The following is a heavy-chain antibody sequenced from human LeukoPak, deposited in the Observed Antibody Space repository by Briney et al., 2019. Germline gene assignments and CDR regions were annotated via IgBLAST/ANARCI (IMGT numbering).Heavy chain of an antibody. V-gene: IGHV3-21*01. D-gene: IGHD3-22*01. CDR3: ARDSISTYYYDSSGYQGAY. J-gene: IGHJ4*02. CDR2: ISSSSSYI. Sequence: KTGGSLRLSCAASGFSFSSYSMNWVRQAPGKGLEWVSSISSSSSYIYYADSVKGRFTISRDNAKNSLYLQMNSLRAEDTAVYYCARDSISTYYYDSSGYQGAYWGQGTLVTVSS. CDR1: GFSFSSYS.